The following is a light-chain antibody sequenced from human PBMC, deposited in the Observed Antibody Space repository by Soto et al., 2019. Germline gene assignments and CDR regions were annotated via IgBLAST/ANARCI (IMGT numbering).Light chain of an antibody. CDR1: RSNIGAGYD. CDR3: QSYDSSLSGSVV. V-gene: IGLV1-40*01. J-gene: IGLJ1*01. Sequence: QSVLTQPPSVSGAPGQRVTISCTGSRSNIGAGYDVHWYQQLPGTAPKLLIYGNSNRPSGVPDRFSGPKSGTSASLAITGRQAEDEADYYCQSYDSSLSGSVVFGTGTKLTVL. CDR2: GNS.